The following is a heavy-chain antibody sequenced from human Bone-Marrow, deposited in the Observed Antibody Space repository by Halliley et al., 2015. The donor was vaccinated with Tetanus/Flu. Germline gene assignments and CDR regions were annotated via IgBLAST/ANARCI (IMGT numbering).Heavy chain of an antibody. CDR2: IPYSGSI. V-gene: IGHV4-59*01. CDR3: AGFGHYYYYGMDV. J-gene: IGHJ6*02. Sequence: LGWFGYIPYSGSINYNPSLKGRVTLLGDPPKNHFSPNLISVTAADTAVYYCAGFGHYYYYGMDVWGQGTTVTVSS. D-gene: IGHD3-3*01.